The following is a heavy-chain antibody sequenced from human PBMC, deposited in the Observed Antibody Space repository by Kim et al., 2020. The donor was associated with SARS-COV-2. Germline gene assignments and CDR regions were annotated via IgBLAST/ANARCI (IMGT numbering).Heavy chain of an antibody. Sequence: GGSLRLSCAASGFTFSSYGMHWVRQAPGKGLEWVAVIWYDGSNKYYADSVKGRFTISRDNSKNTLYLQMNSLRAEDTAVYYCARDIWWEYQLLYVGGASVGRLGKYGRDVWGQGTTVTVSS. CDR3: ARDIWWEYQLLYVGGASVGRLGKYGRDV. CDR1: GFTFSSYG. J-gene: IGHJ6*02. CDR2: IWYDGSNK. D-gene: IGHD2-2*02. V-gene: IGHV3-33*01.